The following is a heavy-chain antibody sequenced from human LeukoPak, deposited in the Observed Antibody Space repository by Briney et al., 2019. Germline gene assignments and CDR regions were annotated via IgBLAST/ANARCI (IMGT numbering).Heavy chain of an antibody. V-gene: IGHV3-30-3*01. CDR3: AREVGLRFLEWFDY. Sequence: GGSLRLSCAASGFTFSSYAMHWVRQAPGKGLEWVAVISYDGSNKYYADSVKGRFTISRDNSKNTLYLQMNSLRAEDTAVYYCAREVGLRFLEWFDYWGQGTLVTVSS. D-gene: IGHD3-3*01. CDR1: GFTFSSYA. J-gene: IGHJ4*02. CDR2: ISYDGSNK.